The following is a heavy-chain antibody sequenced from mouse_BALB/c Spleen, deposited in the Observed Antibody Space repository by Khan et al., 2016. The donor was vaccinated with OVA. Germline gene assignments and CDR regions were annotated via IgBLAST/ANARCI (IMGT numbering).Heavy chain of an antibody. V-gene: IGHV1S132*01. CDR2: IFPGTGTT. J-gene: IGHJ3*01. CDR1: GYTFTSYW. Sequence: QVQLQQSGAELVKPGASVKLSCKTSGYTFTSYWIQWVKQRPGQGLGWIGQIFPGTGTTYYNENFKGKATLTVDTSSSTAYMQLSSLTSEDSAVYSCARGYFGNYEFAYWGQGTLVTVSP. D-gene: IGHD2-1*01. CDR3: ARGYFGNYEFAY.